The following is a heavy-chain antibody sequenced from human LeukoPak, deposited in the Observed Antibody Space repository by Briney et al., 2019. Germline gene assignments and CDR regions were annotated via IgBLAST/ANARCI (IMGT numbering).Heavy chain of an antibody. V-gene: IGHV3-48*01. D-gene: IGHD4-17*01. Sequence: GGSPRLSCAASGFTFSSYSMNWVRQAPGKGLEWVSYISSSSSTIYYADSVKGRFTISRDNAKNSLYLQMNSLRAEDTAVYYCARAGPSYGDYSFDYWGQGTLVTVSS. CDR2: ISSSSSTI. J-gene: IGHJ4*02. CDR3: ARAGPSYGDYSFDY. CDR1: GFTFSSYS.